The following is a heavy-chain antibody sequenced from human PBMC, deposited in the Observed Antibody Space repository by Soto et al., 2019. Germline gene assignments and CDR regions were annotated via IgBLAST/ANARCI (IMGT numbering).Heavy chain of an antibody. V-gene: IGHV4-61*01. CDR2: IYYSGST. Sequence: PSETLSLTCTVSGGSVSSGSYYWSWIRQPPGKGLEWIGYIYYSGSTNYNPSLKSRVTISVDTSKNQFSLKLSSVTAADTAVYYCARVGGSLDYWGQGTLVTVSS. J-gene: IGHJ4*02. CDR1: GGSVSSGSYY. CDR3: ARVGGSLDY. D-gene: IGHD1-26*01.